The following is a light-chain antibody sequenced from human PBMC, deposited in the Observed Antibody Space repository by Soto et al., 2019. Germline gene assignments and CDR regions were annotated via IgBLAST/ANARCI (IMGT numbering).Light chain of an antibody. CDR3: SSYTSSSTRRV. V-gene: IGLV2-14*01. CDR1: SSDVGGYNY. J-gene: IGLJ2*01. Sequence: QSALTQPASVSGSPGQSITISFTGTSSDVGGYNYVSWYQQHPGKAPKLMIYDVSNRPSGVSNRFSSSKSGNTASLTISGLQAEDEADYYCSSYTSSSTRRVFGGGTKLTVL. CDR2: DVS.